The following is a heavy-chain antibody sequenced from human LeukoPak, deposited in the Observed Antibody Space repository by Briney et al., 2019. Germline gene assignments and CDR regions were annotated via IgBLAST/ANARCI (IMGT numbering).Heavy chain of an antibody. D-gene: IGHD6-6*01. CDR2: ISWNSGSM. CDR1: GFTFSRYW. J-gene: IGHJ3*02. CDR3: VKAIHSSSTSGVFNM. V-gene: IGHV3-9*03. Sequence: GGSLRLSCAASGFTFSRYWMHWVRQAPGKGLEWVSGISWNSGSMDYADSVRGRFTISRDNAKNSLYLQMNSLRPEDMALYYCVKAIHSSSTSGVFNMWGQGTMVTVSS.